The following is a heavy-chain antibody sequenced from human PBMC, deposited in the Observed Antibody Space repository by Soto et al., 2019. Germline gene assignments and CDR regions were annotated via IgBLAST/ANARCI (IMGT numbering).Heavy chain of an antibody. Sequence: GESLKISCKGSGYSFSSYWIGWVRQMPGKGLEWMGFIYPGDSETRYSPSFQGQVTISVDKSISTAYLQWSSLKASDTAIYYCSRDYDYALDYWVQGTLVTVSS. CDR3: SRDYDYALDY. D-gene: IGHD3-16*01. J-gene: IGHJ4*02. CDR1: GYSFSSYW. V-gene: IGHV5-51*01. CDR2: IYPGDSET.